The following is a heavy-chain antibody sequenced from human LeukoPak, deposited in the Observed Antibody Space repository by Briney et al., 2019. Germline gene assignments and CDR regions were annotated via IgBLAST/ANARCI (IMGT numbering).Heavy chain of an antibody. Sequence: GGSLRLSCAASGFTFSDYYMSWIRQAPGEGLEWVSYISSSSSYTNYADSVKGRFTISRDNARSTLDLQMSSLRAEDTGVYLCVRGVHYFDYWGRGTLVTVSS. D-gene: IGHD3-10*01. J-gene: IGHJ4*02. CDR2: ISSSSSYT. V-gene: IGHV3-11*05. CDR1: GFTFSDYY. CDR3: VRGVHYFDY.